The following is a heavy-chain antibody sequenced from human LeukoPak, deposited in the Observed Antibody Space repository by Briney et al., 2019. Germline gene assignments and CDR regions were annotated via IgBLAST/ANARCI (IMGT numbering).Heavy chain of an antibody. CDR2: INPNTGGT. D-gene: IGHD4/OR15-4a*01. CDR3: ASGDYGDPPLNY. V-gene: IGHV1-2*02. J-gene: IGHJ4*02. Sequence: ASVKVSCKASGYTFTGYFVHWVRQAPGQGLQWMGWINPNTGGTNYAQKFQGRVAMTRDTSISTAYMELSRLRSDDTAVYYCASGDYGDPPLNYWGQGTLVTVSS. CDR1: GYTFTGYF.